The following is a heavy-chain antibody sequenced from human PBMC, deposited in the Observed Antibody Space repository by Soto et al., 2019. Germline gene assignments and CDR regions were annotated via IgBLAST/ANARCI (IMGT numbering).Heavy chain of an antibody. CDR1: GFTFSSYW. CDR3: ARGDGDYYDGNGYLGRH. D-gene: IGHD3-22*01. V-gene: IGHV3-74*01. J-gene: IGHJ4*02. CDR2: IKSDGSGT. Sequence: GGSLRLSCAASGFTFSSYWMHWVRQAPGKGLVWVSRIKSDGSGTYYADSVKGRLTISRDNAKNTLNQQMNNLIAEDTVVYYCARGDGDYYDGNGYLGRHWGQGTLVTVSS.